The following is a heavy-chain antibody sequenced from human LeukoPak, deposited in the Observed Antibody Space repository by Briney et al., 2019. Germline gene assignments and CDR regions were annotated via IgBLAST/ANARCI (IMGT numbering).Heavy chain of an antibody. D-gene: IGHD2-2*01. V-gene: IGHV4-59*12. CDR1: GGSISSYY. CDR2: IYYSGST. Sequence: SETLSLTCTVSGGSISSYYWSWIRQPPGKGLEWIGYIYYSGSTNYNPSLKSRVTISVDTSKNQFSLKLSSVTAADTAVYYCARLANIVVVPAAIRYNWFDPWGQGTLVTVSS. CDR3: ARLANIVVVPAAIRYNWFDP. J-gene: IGHJ5*02.